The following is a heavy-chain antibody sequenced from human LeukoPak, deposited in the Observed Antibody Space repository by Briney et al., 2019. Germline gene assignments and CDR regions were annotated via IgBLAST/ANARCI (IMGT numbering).Heavy chain of an antibody. Sequence: NHGESLKISCKGSGYSFTSYWIGWVRQMPGKGLEWVGIIYPDDSDTRYSPSFQGQVTISLDRSINTAYLQWSSLKASDTAIYYCASPQAAYCGGDCYSPWGQGTMVTVSS. CDR3: ASPQAAYCGGDCYSP. D-gene: IGHD2-21*02. J-gene: IGHJ3*01. CDR2: IYPDDSDT. CDR1: GYSFTSYW. V-gene: IGHV5-51*01.